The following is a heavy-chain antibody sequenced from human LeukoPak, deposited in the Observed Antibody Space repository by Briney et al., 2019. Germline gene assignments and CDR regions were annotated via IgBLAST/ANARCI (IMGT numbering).Heavy chain of an antibody. CDR1: EFTFSTYW. J-gene: IGHJ4*02. CDR3: ARGGSGDYGY. CDR2: ISSSSSYI. D-gene: IGHD4-17*01. Sequence: GGSLRLSCAASEFTFSTYWMSWVRQAPGKGLEWVSSISSSSSYIYYADSVKGRFTISRDNAKNSLYLQMNSLRAEDTAVYYCARGGSGDYGYWGQGTLVTVSS. V-gene: IGHV3-21*01.